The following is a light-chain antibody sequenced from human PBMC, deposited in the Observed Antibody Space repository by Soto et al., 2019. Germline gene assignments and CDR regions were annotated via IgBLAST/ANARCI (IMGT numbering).Light chain of an antibody. V-gene: IGKV1-39*01. J-gene: IGKJ2*01. CDR1: QSISSY. CDR2: AAS. Sequence: DIQMTKSPSSLYASVGDRVNITCRASQSISSYLNWYQQKPGKAPKLLIYAASSLQSGVPSRFSGSGSGTDFTLTISSLQPEDFATYYCQQSYSTPMYTFGQGTKLEIK. CDR3: QQSYSTPMYT.